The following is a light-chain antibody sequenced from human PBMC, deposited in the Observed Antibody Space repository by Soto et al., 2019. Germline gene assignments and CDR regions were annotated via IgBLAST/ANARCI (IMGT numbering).Light chain of an antibody. CDR1: SSDVGGFNY. CDR3: NSYTSSSTYV. CDR2: DVT. J-gene: IGLJ1*01. V-gene: IGLV2-14*03. Sequence: QSALTQPASVSGSPGQSITISCTGTSSDVGGFNYVSWYQQHPGKAPKLMIYDVTNRPSRVSYRFSGSKSGNTASLTLSGLQAEDEADYYCNSYTSSSTYVFGTGTKVTVL.